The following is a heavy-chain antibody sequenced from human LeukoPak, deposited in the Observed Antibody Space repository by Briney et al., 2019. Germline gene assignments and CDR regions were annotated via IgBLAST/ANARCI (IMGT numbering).Heavy chain of an antibody. CDR1: GFTFSSYG. D-gene: IGHD3-3*01. CDR3: ARSIFGVVDYFDY. CDR2: ISYDGSNK. V-gene: IGHV3-30*03. Sequence: GRSLRLSCAASGFTFSSYGMHWVRQAPGKGLEWVAVISYDGSNKYYADSVKGRFTISRDNSKNTLYLQMNSLRAEDTAVYYCARSIFGVVDYFDYWGQGTLVTVSS. J-gene: IGHJ4*02.